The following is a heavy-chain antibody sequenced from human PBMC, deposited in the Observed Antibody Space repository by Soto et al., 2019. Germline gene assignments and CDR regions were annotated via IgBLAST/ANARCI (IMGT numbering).Heavy chain of an antibody. CDR2: ISWDGGST. Sequence: EVQLVESGGVVVQPGGSLRLSCAASGFTFDDYTMHWVRQAPGKGLEWVSLISWDGGSTYYADSVKGRFTISRDNSKNSLYLQMNCLRTEDTALYYCAKDIGGSGYPSFDYWGQGTLVTVSS. CDR1: GFTFDDYT. J-gene: IGHJ4*02. D-gene: IGHD3-22*01. V-gene: IGHV3-43*01. CDR3: AKDIGGSGYPSFDY.